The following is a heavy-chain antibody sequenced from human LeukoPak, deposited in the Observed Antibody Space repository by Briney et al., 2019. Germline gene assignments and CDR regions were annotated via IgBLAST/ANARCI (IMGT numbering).Heavy chain of an antibody. CDR3: ARDQYYSDTSGYPYDV. Sequence: PGGSLRLSCEASGFSFSIYNMNWVRLAPGKGLEWVSSISGGSSQVWYADSVKGRFTSSRDNAKNSLYLQMSSLRVEDTAVYYCARDQYYSDTSGYPYDVWGQGTMVTVSS. D-gene: IGHD3-22*01. J-gene: IGHJ3*01. CDR1: GFSFSIYN. CDR2: ISGGSSQV. V-gene: IGHV3-21*01.